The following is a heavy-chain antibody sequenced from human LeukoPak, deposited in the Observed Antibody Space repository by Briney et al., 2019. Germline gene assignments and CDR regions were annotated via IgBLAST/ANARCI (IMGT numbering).Heavy chain of an antibody. V-gene: IGHV3-9*01. Sequence: GGSLTLSCEASGFIFDDYVMYWVRQSPGKGLEWVSGITWDGYKIDYVDSVKGRFTISRDNARNSLFLQMNRVRVEDTAFYYCVKGYSSSWSGYFDSWGQGTLVTVAS. CDR2: ITWDGYKI. CDR3: VKGYSSSWSGYFDS. J-gene: IGHJ4*02. D-gene: IGHD5-18*01. CDR1: GFIFDDYV.